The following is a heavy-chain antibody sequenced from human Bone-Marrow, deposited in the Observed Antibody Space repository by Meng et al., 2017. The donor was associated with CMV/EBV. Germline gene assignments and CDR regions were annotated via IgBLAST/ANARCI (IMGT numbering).Heavy chain of an antibody. Sequence: GESLKISCAASGFNFNAYSMNWVRQAPGKGLEWVSSISSSSDYIYYADSVKGRFTISRDNAKNSLYLQMNSLRAEDTAVYYCAREGDRITIFGVAPFTYGMDVWGQGTTVTVSS. D-gene: IGHD3-3*01. CDR3: AREGDRITIFGVAPFTYGMDV. J-gene: IGHJ6*02. CDR2: ISSSSDYI. V-gene: IGHV3-21*01. CDR1: GFNFNAYS.